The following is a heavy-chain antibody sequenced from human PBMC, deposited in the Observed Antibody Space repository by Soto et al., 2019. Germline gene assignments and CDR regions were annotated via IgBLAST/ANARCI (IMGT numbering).Heavy chain of an antibody. V-gene: IGHV3-7*01. CDR3: ARSSHDYIWGSYRYIGFDY. CDR2: IKQDGSEK. J-gene: IGHJ4*02. Sequence: GGSLRLSCAASGFTFSSYWMSWVRQAPGKGLEWVANIKQDGSEKYYVDSVKGRFTISRDNAKNSLYLQMNSLRAEDTAVYYCARSSHDYIWGSYRYIGFDYWGQGTLVTVSS. CDR1: GFTFSSYW. D-gene: IGHD3-16*02.